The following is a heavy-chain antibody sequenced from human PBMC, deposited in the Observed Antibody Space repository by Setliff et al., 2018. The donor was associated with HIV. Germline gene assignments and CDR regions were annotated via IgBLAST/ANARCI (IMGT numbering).Heavy chain of an antibody. J-gene: IGHJ4*02. CDR1: GFTLSDYS. V-gene: IGHV3-48*01. CDR3: AKELAASGLGYFDS. CDR2: SSSSSSTI. Sequence: GGSLRLSCAASGFTLSDYSMSWVRQAPGKGLEWVSYSSSSSSTIFYADSVKGRFTISRDNSKNTVYLQMNSLRAEDTAEYYCAKELAASGLGYFDSWGRGILVTVSS. D-gene: IGHD3-22*01.